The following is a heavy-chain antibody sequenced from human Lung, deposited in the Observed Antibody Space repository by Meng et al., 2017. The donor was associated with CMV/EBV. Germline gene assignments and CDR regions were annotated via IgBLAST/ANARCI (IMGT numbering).Heavy chain of an antibody. D-gene: IGHD1-14*01. Sequence: QLQLQASGPGLVKPSETLSLTCTGSGGSISSSSYYWAWIRQPPGEGLEWIGSVVYSGTTYYTSSLKSRVSISVDTSKNQFSLKLSSVTAADTAVYYCARHHHSPTFDYWGQGTLVTVSS. CDR1: GGSISSSSYY. CDR2: VVYSGTT. CDR3: ARHHHSPTFDY. J-gene: IGHJ4*02. V-gene: IGHV4-39*01.